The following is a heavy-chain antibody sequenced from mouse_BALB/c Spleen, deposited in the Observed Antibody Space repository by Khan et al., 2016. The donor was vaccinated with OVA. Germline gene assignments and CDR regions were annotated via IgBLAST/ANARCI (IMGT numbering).Heavy chain of an antibody. CDR1: GYIFTGYI. V-gene: IGHV1S136*01. D-gene: IGHD4-1*01. J-gene: IGHJ2*01. Sequence: QVQESGPELLKPGASVRMSCKASGYIFTGYIMHWVKQKPGQGLEWIGYINPYNGATKYNEDFKGKATLTSDKSSSTAYMEFSSLTSEDSAVYYCSRGNWQSYYFDYWGQGTTLTVSS. CDR3: SRGNWQSYYFDY. CDR2: INPYNGAT.